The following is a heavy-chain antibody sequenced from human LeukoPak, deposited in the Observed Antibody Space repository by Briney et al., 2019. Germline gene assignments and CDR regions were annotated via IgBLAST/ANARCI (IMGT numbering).Heavy chain of an antibody. CDR3: ASSPPKWSSSWDDAFDI. Sequence: GASVKVSCKASGYTFTGYYMHWVRQAPGQGLEWMGRINPNSGGTNYAQKFQGRVTMTRDTSISTAYMELSRLRSDDTAVYYCASSPPKWSSSWDDAFDIWGQGTMVTVSS. CDR2: INPNSGGT. D-gene: IGHD6-13*01. V-gene: IGHV1-2*06. CDR1: GYTFTGYY. J-gene: IGHJ3*02.